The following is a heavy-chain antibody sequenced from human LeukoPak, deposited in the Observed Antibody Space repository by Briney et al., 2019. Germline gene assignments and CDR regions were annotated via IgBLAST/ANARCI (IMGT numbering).Heavy chain of an antibody. CDR1: GVTFSDYY. J-gene: IGHJ4*02. CDR3: ARDLGSITGTAYAFDY. D-gene: IGHD1-7*01. V-gene: IGHV3-11*01. Sequence: GGSLRLSCAAAGVTFSDYYMSLIRQAPGKGLEWVSYISSSGSTIYYADSVKGRFTISRDNAKNSLYLQMNSLRAEDTAVYYCARDLGSITGTAYAFDYWGQGTLVTVSS. CDR2: ISSSGSTI.